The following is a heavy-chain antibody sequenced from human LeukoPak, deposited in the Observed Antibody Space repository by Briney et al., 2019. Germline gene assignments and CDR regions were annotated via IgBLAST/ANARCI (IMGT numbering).Heavy chain of an antibody. V-gene: IGHV3-23*01. Sequence: PGGSLRLSCAASGFTFSTYAMNWVRQAPAKGLEWVSTIGGGGPTTDYADSVKDRFTISRDYSKNTLYLQMNSLRAEDTAVYFCARGFLGGTDQYFDSWGQGTLVTVSS. CDR2: IGGGGPTT. J-gene: IGHJ4*02. CDR3: ARGFLGGTDQYFDS. CDR1: GFTFSTYA. D-gene: IGHD6-19*01.